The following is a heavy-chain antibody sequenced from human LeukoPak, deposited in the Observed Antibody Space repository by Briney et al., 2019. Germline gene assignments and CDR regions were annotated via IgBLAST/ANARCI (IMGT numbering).Heavy chain of an antibody. CDR3: ARIPAAMDSWFDP. V-gene: IGHV4-4*07. CDR2: IYTSGST. D-gene: IGHD2-2*01. CDR1: GGSISSYY. J-gene: IGHJ5*02. Sequence: SETLSLTCTVSGGSISSYYWSWIRQPAGKGLEWIGRIYTSGSTNYNPSPKSRVTMSVDTSKNQFSLNLRSVTAADTAVYYCARIPAAMDSWFDPWGQGTLVTVSS.